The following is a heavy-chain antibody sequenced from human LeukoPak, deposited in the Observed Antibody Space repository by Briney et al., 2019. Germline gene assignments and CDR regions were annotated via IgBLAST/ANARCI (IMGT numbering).Heavy chain of an antibody. V-gene: IGHV1-2*02. CDR1: GYTFTGYY. J-gene: IGHJ3*02. CDR3: AREASNAFDT. CDR2: INPNTGVK. Sequence: ASVKVSCKASGYTFTGYYMHWVRQAPGQGLEWMGWINPNTGVKKYTQNFQGRVTMTRDTSISTAYMELSGLRSDDTAVYYCAREASNAFDTWGQGTMVTVSS.